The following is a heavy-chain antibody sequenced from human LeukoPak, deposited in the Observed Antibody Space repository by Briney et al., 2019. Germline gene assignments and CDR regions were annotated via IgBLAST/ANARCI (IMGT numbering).Heavy chain of an antibody. CDR1: GFTFSSYG. CDR2: IWYDGSNK. CDR3: ARDWYSSSWSHFDY. D-gene: IGHD6-13*01. J-gene: IGHJ4*02. V-gene: IGHV3-33*01. Sequence: GRSLRLSCAASGFTFSSYGMHWVRQAPGKGLEWMAVIWYDGSNKYYADSVKGRFTISRDNSKNTLYLQMNSLRAEDTAVYYCARDWYSSSWSHFDYWGQGTLVTVSS.